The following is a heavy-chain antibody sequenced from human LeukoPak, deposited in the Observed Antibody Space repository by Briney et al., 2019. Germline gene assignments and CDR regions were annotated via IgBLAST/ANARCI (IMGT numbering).Heavy chain of an antibody. CDR2: ISYSGST. CDR1: GGSISRHY. CDR3: ARLLNNDNSGDPDTFDM. J-gene: IGHJ3*02. D-gene: IGHD3-22*01. V-gene: IGHV4-59*08. Sequence: PSATLSLTCSGSGGSISRHYWSWIRQHPGKGLEWIGYISYSGSTRYNPSFQSRVTISLDTSKTHFSLKLTSVTAADTAVYYCARLLNNDNSGDPDTFDMWGPGTMVTVSS.